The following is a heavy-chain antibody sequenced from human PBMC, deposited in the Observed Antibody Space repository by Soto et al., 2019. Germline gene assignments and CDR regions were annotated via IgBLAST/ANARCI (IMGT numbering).Heavy chain of an antibody. CDR2: ISGSGSST. V-gene: IGHV3-23*01. D-gene: IGHD2-15*01. Sequence: PGGSLRLSCAAFGFTFSSHSMDWVRQAPGKGLEWVSAISGSGSSTYYADSVKGRFTISRDNSKNTLYLQMNSLRAEDTAVYYCAKDPIGYCSGGSCPRLEYFQHWGQGTLVTVSS. CDR3: AKDPIGYCSGGSCPRLEYFQH. J-gene: IGHJ1*01. CDR1: GFTFSSHS.